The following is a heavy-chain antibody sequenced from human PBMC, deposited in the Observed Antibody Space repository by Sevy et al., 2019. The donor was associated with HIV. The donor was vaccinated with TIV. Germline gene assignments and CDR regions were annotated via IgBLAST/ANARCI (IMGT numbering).Heavy chain of an antibody. Sequence: GGSLRLSCAASGLTFSSYWMHWVRQAPGKGLVWVSRINSDGSNTSYADSVKGRFTISRDNAKNTLYLQMNSLRAEDTAVYYCASPTYYDFWGGSHYYGMDVWGQGTTVTVSS. CDR3: ASPTYYDFWGGSHYYGMDV. D-gene: IGHD3-3*01. J-gene: IGHJ6*02. CDR2: INSDGSNT. V-gene: IGHV3-74*01. CDR1: GLTFSSYW.